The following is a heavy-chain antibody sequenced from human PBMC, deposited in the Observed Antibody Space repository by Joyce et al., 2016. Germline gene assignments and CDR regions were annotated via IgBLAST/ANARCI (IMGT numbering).Heavy chain of an antibody. V-gene: IGHV3-53*01. CDR2: IYTGGET. D-gene: IGHD4-17*01. CDR1: GFSVSSNY. Sequence: EVQLVESGGGLIQPGGSLRLSCAASGFSVSSNYMTWVRQAPGEGLECVSVIYTGGETYYADSVKGRFTISRDNSKNSLYLEMNSLTADDTAVYYCARSRLNGDLDYWGQGTLVTVSS. J-gene: IGHJ4*02. CDR3: ARSRLNGDLDY.